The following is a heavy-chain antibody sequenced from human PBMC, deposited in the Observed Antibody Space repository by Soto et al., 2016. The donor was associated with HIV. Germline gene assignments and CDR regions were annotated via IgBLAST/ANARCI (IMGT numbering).Heavy chain of an antibody. D-gene: IGHD3-10*01. CDR3: AKDIGYGSGSGPLGFDY. Sequence: EVQLVESGGGLVQPGRSLRLSCAASGFTFDDYAMHWVRQAPGKGLEWVSGISWNSGSIGYADSVKGRFTISRDNAKNSLYLQMNSLRAEDMALYYCAKDIGYGSGSGPLGFDYWGQGTLVTVSS. CDR2: ISWNSGSI. V-gene: IGHV3-9*03. CDR1: GFTFDDYA. J-gene: IGHJ4*02.